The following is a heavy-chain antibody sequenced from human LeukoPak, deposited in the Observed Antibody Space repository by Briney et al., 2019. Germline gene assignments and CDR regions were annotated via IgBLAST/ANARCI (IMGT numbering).Heavy chain of an antibody. J-gene: IGHJ3*02. CDR2: INSDGSRT. V-gene: IGHV3-74*01. CDR1: GFTFSTYN. Sequence: HPGGSLRLSCAASGFTFSTYNMNWVRQAPGKGLVWVSRINSDGSRTSYADSVKGRFTISRDNAKNTLYLQMNSLRSEDTAVYYCARVREVVAAYDAFDIWGQGTMVTVSS. D-gene: IGHD2-15*01. CDR3: ARVREVVAAYDAFDI.